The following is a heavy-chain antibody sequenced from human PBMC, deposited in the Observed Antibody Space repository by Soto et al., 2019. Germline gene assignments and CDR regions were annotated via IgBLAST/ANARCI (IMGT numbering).Heavy chain of an antibody. CDR1: GFTFSDYY. CDR3: ARQQLTQYYYYGMDV. CDR2: ISSSSSYT. D-gene: IGHD6-13*01. Sequence: SGGSLRLSCAASGFTFSDYYMSWIRQAPGKGLEWVSYISSSSSYTNYADSVKGRFTISRDNAKNSLYLQMNSLRAEDTAVYYCARQQLTQYYYYGMDVWGQGTTVTVSS. V-gene: IGHV3-11*06. J-gene: IGHJ6*02.